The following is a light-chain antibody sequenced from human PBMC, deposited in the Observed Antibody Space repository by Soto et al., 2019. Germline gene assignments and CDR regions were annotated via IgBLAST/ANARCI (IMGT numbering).Light chain of an antibody. CDR2: DAS. CDR3: QQYNSYSWT. J-gene: IGKJ1*01. CDR1: QSISSW. Sequence: DIQMTQSPSTLSASVGVRFTITCRASQSISSWLAWYQQKPGKAPKLLIYDASSLESGVPSRFSGSGSGTEFTLTISSLQPDDFATYYCQQYNSYSWTFGQGTKVEIK. V-gene: IGKV1-5*01.